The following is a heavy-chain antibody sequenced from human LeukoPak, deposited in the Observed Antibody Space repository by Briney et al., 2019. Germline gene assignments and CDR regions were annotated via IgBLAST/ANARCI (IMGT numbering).Heavy chain of an antibody. J-gene: IGHJ3*02. CDR2: IYTSGST. V-gene: IGHV4-4*07. CDR3: AREAQYSSSWERLDAFDI. CDR1: GGSISSYY. Sequence: PSETLSLTCTVSGGSISSYYWSWIRQPAGKGLEWIGRIYTSGSTNYNPSLKSRVTMSVDTSKNQFSLKLSSVTAADTAVYYCAREAQYSSSWERLDAFDIWGQGTMVTVSS. D-gene: IGHD6-13*01.